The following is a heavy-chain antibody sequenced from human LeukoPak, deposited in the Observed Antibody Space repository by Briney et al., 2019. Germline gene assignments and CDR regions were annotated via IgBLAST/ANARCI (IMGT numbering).Heavy chain of an antibody. D-gene: IGHD1-26*01. CDR2: ISGSGGST. CDR3: ARDSPPADLPWDYYYGMDV. Sequence: GGSLRLSCAASGFTFSSYAMSWVRQAPGKGLEWVSAISGSGGSTYYADSVKGRFTISRDNAKNSLYLQMNSLRAEDTAVYYCARDSPPADLPWDYYYGMDVWGQGTTVTVSS. J-gene: IGHJ6*02. CDR1: GFTFSSYA. V-gene: IGHV3-23*01.